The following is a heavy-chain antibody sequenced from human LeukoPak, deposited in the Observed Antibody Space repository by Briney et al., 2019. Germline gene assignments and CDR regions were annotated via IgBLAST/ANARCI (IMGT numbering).Heavy chain of an antibody. V-gene: IGHV3-48*03. CDR2: ISSSGSTI. Sequence: PGGSLRLSCAASGFTFSSYEMNWVRQAPGKGLEWVSYISSSGSTIYYAVSVKGRFTISRDNAKNSLYLQMNSLRAEDTAVYYCARAAANYYGSGSYGMDVWGQGTTVTVSS. CDR3: ARAAANYYGSGSYGMDV. J-gene: IGHJ6*02. D-gene: IGHD3-10*01. CDR1: GFTFSSYE.